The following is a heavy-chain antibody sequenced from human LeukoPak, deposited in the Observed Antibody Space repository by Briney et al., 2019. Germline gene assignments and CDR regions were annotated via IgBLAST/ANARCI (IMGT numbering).Heavy chain of an antibody. CDR3: AKAPRHPLPLDAFDV. CDR1: GFTFSSYA. CDR2: ISGNGGTT. Sequence: GGSLRLSCAASGFTFSSYAMSWVRQAPGKGLQWVSGISGNGGTTYYADSVKGRFSISRDNSKNRVSLHMNGLRAEDTALYYCAKAPRHPLPLDAFDVWGQGTMVIVSS. J-gene: IGHJ3*01. V-gene: IGHV3-23*01.